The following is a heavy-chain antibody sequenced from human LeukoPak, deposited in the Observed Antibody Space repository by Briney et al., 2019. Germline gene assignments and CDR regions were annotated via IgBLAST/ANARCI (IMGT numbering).Heavy chain of an antibody. CDR2: IYYSGST. V-gene: IGHV4-59*01. Sequence: AETLSLTCTVSGGSISGYYWSWIRQPPGKGLEWIAYIYYSGSTNYNPSLRSRVTISVDTSKNQFSLKLSSVTAAETAVYYCARHHYYDSGTFDYWGQGTLVTVSS. CDR3: ARHHYYDSGTFDY. D-gene: IGHD3-10*01. CDR1: GGSISGYY. J-gene: IGHJ4*02.